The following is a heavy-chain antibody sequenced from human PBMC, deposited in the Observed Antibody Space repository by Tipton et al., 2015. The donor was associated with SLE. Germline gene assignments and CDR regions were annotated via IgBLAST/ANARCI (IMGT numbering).Heavy chain of an antibody. D-gene: IGHD3-9*01. CDR1: GGSISSSSYY. CDR3: ARDTRDWFLSES. Sequence: TLSLTCSVSGGSISSSSYYWGWIRQPPGKSLEWIGSIFYSGSTYYNPSLKSRVTISVDTSKNQFSLNLSSVTAADTAVYYCARDTRDWFLSESWGQGALVTVSS. CDR2: IFYSGST. V-gene: IGHV4-39*07. J-gene: IGHJ4*02.